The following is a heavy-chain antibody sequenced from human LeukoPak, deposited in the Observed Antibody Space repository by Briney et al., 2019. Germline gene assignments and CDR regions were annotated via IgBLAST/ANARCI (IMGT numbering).Heavy chain of an antibody. V-gene: IGHV3-7*01. D-gene: IGHD2-21*02. Sequence: GGSLRLSCAASGLTLSSYWMSWVRQAPGKGLEWVANIKQDGSEKYYVDSVKGRFTISRDNAKNSLYLQMNSLRAEDTAVYYCAVVVTAIPWYWGQGTLVTVSS. J-gene: IGHJ4*02. CDR2: IKQDGSEK. CDR1: GLTLSSYW. CDR3: AVVVTAIPWY.